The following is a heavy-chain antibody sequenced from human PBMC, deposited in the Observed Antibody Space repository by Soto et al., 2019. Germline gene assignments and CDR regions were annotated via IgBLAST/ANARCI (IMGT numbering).Heavy chain of an antibody. D-gene: IGHD1-20*01. CDR1: GGTFSSYA. CDR3: ARGITGTVSYYYGMDV. J-gene: IGHJ6*02. V-gene: IGHV1-69*12. CDR2: IIPIFGTA. Sequence: QVQLVQSGAEVKKPGSLVKVSCKASGGTFSSYAISWVRQAPGQGLEWMGGIIPIFGTADYAQKFQGRVTIPADESTSTAYMELSSLGSEDTAVYYCARGITGTVSYYYGMDVWGQGTTVTVSS.